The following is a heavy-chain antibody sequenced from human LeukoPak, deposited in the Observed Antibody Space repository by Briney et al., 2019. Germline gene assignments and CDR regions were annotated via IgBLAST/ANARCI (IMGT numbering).Heavy chain of an antibody. CDR1: GFTFDDYA. J-gene: IGHJ4*01. V-gene: IGHV3-43*02. Sequence: PGGSLRLSCAASGFTFDDYAMHWVRQAPGKGLEWVSLISGDGGSTYYADSVKGRFTISRDNSKNSLYLQMNSLRTEDTALYYCASLWFGELPQDYWGQEPWSPSPQ. CDR2: ISGDGGST. D-gene: IGHD3-10*01. CDR3: ASLWFGELPQDY.